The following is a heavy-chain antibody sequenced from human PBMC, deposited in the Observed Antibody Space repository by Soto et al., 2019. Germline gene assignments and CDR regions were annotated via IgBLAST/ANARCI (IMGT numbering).Heavy chain of an antibody. D-gene: IGHD6-13*01. CDR1: GGSIISSSYY. Sequence: PAETLSLTCTVSGGSIISSSYYCFCIRQPPWKGLEWIGSIYYSGSTYYNPSLKSRVTISVDTSKNQFSLKLSSVTAADTAVYYCARQAAGSIYYYYYYGMDVWGQGTTVTVSS. V-gene: IGHV4-39*01. CDR3: ARQAAGSIYYYYYYGMDV. J-gene: IGHJ6*02. CDR2: IYYSGST.